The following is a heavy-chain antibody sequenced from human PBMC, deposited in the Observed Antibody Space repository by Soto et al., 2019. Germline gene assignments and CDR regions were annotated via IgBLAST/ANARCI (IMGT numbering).Heavy chain of an antibody. CDR1: GFTFSSYS. CDR3: ARETRMITFGGVIVIGAFDI. D-gene: IGHD3-16*02. V-gene: IGHV3-48*01. J-gene: IGHJ3*02. Sequence: GGSLRLSCAASGFTFSSYSMNWVRQAPGKGLEWVSYISSSSSTIYYADSVKGRFTISRDNAKNSLYLQMNSLRAEDTAVYYCARETRMITFGGVIVIGAFDIWGQGTMVTVSS. CDR2: ISSSSSTI.